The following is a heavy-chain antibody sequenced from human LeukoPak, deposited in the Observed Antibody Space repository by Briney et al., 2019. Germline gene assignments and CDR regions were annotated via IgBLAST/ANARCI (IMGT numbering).Heavy chain of an antibody. D-gene: IGHD3-9*01. CDR3: AKDSNDILTGSFDY. Sequence: PGGSLRLSCAASGFTFDDYAMHWVRQAPGKGLEWVSGISWNSGSIGYADSVKGRFTISRDNAKNSLYLQMNSLRAEDTALYYCAKDSNDILTGSFDYWGQGTLVTVSS. V-gene: IGHV3-9*01. J-gene: IGHJ4*02. CDR1: GFTFDDYA. CDR2: ISWNSGSI.